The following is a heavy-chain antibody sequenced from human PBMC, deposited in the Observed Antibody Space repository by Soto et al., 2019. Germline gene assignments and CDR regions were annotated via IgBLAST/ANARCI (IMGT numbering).Heavy chain of an antibody. D-gene: IGHD1-26*01. Sequence: EASVKVSCKASGYTFTSYGMSWVRQAPGQGLEWMGWISAYNGNTNYAQKLQGRVTMTTDTSTSTAYMELRSLRSDDTAVYYCARDAAVGLFDYWGQGTLVTVSS. V-gene: IGHV1-18*01. CDR3: ARDAAVGLFDY. CDR2: ISAYNGNT. CDR1: GYTFTSYG. J-gene: IGHJ4*02.